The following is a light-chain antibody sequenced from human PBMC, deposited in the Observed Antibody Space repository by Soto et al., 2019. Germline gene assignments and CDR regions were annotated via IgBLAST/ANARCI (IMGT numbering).Light chain of an antibody. V-gene: IGKV3-15*01. CDR1: QSVSSN. CDR2: GAS. J-gene: IGKJ1*01. Sequence: EIVMTQSPATLSVSPGERATLSCRASQSVSSNLAWYQQKPGQAPRLLIYGASTRATGIPARFSGSGSGTESTLTISSLQSEDFAVYYCQQYNNWRGTFGQGTKVDI. CDR3: QQYNNWRGT.